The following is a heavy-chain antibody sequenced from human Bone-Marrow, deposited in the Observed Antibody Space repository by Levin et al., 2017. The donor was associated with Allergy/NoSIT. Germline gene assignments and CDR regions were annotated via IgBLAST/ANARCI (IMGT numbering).Heavy chain of an antibody. CDR3: ASMQYYDYVWGSYRSRDVDY. J-gene: IGHJ4*02. CDR2: ISSSSLYM. Sequence: GGSLRLSCAASGFAFSSYSMIWVRQAPGKGLEWVSSISSSSLYMDYADSLKGRFTISRDDAKRSLYLQMNSLRAEDTAVYYCASMQYYDYVWGSYRSRDVDYWGQGTPVTVSS. D-gene: IGHD3-16*02. CDR1: GFAFSSYS. V-gene: IGHV3-21*01.